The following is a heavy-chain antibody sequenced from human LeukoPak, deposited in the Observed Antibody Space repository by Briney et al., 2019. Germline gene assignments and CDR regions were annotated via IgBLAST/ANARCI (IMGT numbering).Heavy chain of an antibody. J-gene: IGHJ4*02. V-gene: IGHV4-34*01. CDR2: INHSGST. CDR3: ARESVSYSSSWYFDY. D-gene: IGHD6-13*01. Sequence: SETLSLTCAVYGESFRGYYWSWIRQPPGKGLEWIGEINHSGSTNYNPSLKSRVTISVDTSKDQFSLKLSSVPAADTAEYYCARESVSYSSSWYFDYWGQGTLVTVSS. CDR1: GESFRGYY.